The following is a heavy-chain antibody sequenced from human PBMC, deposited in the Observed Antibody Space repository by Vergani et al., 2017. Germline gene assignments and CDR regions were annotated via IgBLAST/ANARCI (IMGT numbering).Heavy chain of an antibody. D-gene: IGHD4-17*01. CDR2: SSGSGGST. CDR3: AKDQPTVTAYYYGMDV. J-gene: IGHJ6*02. CDR1: GFTFSRYD. Sequence: EVQLLESGGGLVQPGGSLRLSCAASGFTFSRYDVSWVRQAPGKGLEWVSASSGSGGSTYYADSVKGRFTISRDNSKNTLYLQMNSLRAEDTAVYYCAKDQPTVTAYYYGMDVWGQGTTVTVSS. V-gene: IGHV3-23*01.